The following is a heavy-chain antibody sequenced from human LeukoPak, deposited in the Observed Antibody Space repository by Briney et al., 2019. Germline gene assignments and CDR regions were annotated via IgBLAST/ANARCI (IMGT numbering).Heavy chain of an antibody. CDR3: ARESSTSTTYLDAFDI. V-gene: IGHV3-74*01. CDR2: INSDGSST. D-gene: IGHD2-2*01. CDR1: GFTFSSYW. J-gene: IGHJ3*02. Sequence: GGSLRLPCAASGFTFSSYWMHWVRQAPGKGLVWVSRINSDGSSTSYADSVKGRFTISRDNAKNTLYLQMNSLRAEDTAVYYCARESSTSTTYLDAFDIWGQGTMVTVSS.